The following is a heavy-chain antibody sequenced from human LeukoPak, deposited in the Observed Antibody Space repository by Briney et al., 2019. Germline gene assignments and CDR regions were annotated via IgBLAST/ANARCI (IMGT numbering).Heavy chain of an antibody. CDR1: GFTFSSYS. J-gene: IGHJ4*02. CDR2: ISSSSSYI. Sequence: AGGSLRLSCAASGFTFSSYSMNWVRQAPGKGLEWVSSISSSSSYIYYADSVKGRFTISRDNAKTSLYLQMISLRAEDTAVYYCARHLSGVTGYTYGRGIDYWGQGTLVTVSS. D-gene: IGHD5-18*01. V-gene: IGHV3-21*01. CDR3: ARHLSGVTGYTYGRGIDY.